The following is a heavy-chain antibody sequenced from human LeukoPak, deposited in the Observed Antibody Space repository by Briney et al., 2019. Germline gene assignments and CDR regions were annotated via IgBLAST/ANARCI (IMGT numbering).Heavy chain of an antibody. CDR3: ARGLNYYYNSRYYFSY. D-gene: IGHD3-22*01. J-gene: IGHJ4*02. V-gene: IGHV3-30-3*01. CDR2: ISLDRGNQ. CDR1: VFTFSYYT. Sequence: GRALRLSCAASVFTFSYYTMHWVRQAPGKGLEWVAVISLDRGNQYYADSVKGRFTLSRDNSTNTLYMQINSWRAEDTAVYYGARGLNYYYNSRYYFSYWGQGTLVTVST.